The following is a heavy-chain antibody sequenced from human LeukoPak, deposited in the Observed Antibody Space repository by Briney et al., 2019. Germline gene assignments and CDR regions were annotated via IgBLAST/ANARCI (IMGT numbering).Heavy chain of an antibody. CDR2: LGPTGRST. J-gene: IGHJ4*02. CDR3: AREERQHLYFDY. CDR1: GFTFSSYG. D-gene: IGHD6-13*01. Sequence: GGSLRLSCSVSGFTFSSYGMTWVRQAPGKGLEWVSALGPTGRSTYYADSVKGRFTISRDNSKNTLYLQMNSLRADDTAVYYCAREERQHLYFDYWGQGTLVTVSS. V-gene: IGHV3-23*01.